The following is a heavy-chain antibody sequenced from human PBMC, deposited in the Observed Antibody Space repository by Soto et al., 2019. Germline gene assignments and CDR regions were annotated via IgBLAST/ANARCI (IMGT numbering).Heavy chain of an antibody. D-gene: IGHD1-1*01. CDR2: IYPGDSDT. V-gene: IGHV5-51*01. Sequence: GESLKIACKGSGYIFTNYWIGWVRQMPGKGLEWMGIIYPGDSDTKYSPSFQGQVTISADKSINTAYLQWSSLKASDTAMYYCASLSRLEPRSAFDYWGQGTLVTVSS. CDR1: GYIFTNYW. J-gene: IGHJ4*02. CDR3: ASLSRLEPRSAFDY.